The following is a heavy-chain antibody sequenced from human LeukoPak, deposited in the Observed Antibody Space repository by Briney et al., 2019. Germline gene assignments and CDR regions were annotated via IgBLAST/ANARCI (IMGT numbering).Heavy chain of an antibody. Sequence: SETLSLTCAVYGGSFSGYYWSWIRQPPGKGLEWIGEINHSGSTNYNPSLKSRVTISVDTSKNQFYLKLSSATAADTAVYYCARDRGYSYGYWSIWGQGTLVTVSS. CDR3: ARDRGYSYGYWSI. CDR1: GGSFSGYY. D-gene: IGHD5-18*01. CDR2: INHSGST. V-gene: IGHV4-34*01. J-gene: IGHJ4*02.